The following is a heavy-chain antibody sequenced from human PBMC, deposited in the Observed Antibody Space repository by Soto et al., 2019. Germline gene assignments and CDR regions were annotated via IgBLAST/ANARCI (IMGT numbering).Heavy chain of an antibody. J-gene: IGHJ4*02. CDR1: GFTFDAHG. CDR3: VKDTQWLETYFDY. V-gene: IGHV3-23*01. Sequence: EVLLLESGGGLVQSGESLTLTCAASGFTFDAHGMAWVRQSPGKGLQWVSSINVSGASTYYVESVRGRFTISRDNSNNKLYLQMNNLKVDDTAVYYCVKDTQWLETYFDYWGQGTLVTVSS. D-gene: IGHD6-19*01. CDR2: INVSGAST.